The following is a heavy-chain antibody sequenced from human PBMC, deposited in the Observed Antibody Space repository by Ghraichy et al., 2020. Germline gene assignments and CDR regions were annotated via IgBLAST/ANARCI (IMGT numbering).Heavy chain of an antibody. CDR2: MSYDGRHT. CDR1: GLTFSDYA. V-gene: IGHV3-30*03. Sequence: GGSLRLSCVASGLTFSDYAFHWVRQAQGKGLEWMAVMSYDGRHTYYADSVKGRFTISRDNSKNTLFLEIHSLRRDDTAVYYCARDPTVDGDFSRGGFDYWGQGTLVTVSS. J-gene: IGHJ4*02. D-gene: IGHD2-15*01. CDR3: ARDPTVDGDFSRGGFDY.